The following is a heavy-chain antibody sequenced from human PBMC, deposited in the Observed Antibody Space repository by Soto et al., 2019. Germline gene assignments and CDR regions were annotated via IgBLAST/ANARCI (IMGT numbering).Heavy chain of an antibody. CDR1: GYTFNSYS. D-gene: IGHD2-2*01. J-gene: IGHJ6*02. Sequence: ASVKVSCKASGYTFNSYSIAWVRQAPGQGLEWMGWISAYTGYSNYAQNLQGRVTMTTDTSTNTAYMEMRSLRSDDTAVDYCARDRATRGRIPYGMDVWGQGTTVTVSS. V-gene: IGHV1-18*04. CDR2: ISAYTGYS. CDR3: ARDRATRGRIPYGMDV.